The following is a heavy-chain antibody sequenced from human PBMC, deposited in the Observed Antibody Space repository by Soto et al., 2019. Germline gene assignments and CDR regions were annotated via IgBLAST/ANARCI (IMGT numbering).Heavy chain of an antibody. D-gene: IGHD2-15*01. CDR1: GGSISSSSYY. Sequence: PSETLSLTCTVSGGSISSSSYYWGWIRQPPGKGLEWIGSIYYSGSTYYNPSLKSRVTISVDTSKNQFSLKLSSVTAADTAVYYFARLGGPGRTKSDFRAQRTLDTGSS. J-gene: IGHJ4*02. CDR2: IYYSGST. V-gene: IGHV4-39*01. CDR3: ARLGGPGRTKSDF.